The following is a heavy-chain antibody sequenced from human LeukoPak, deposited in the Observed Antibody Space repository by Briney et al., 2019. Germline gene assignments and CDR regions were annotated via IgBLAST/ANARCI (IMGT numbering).Heavy chain of an antibody. CDR3: ARGSGTAMDLFDY. J-gene: IGHJ4*02. Sequence: SVKVSCKASGYTFTGYYMHWVRQAPGQGLEWMGGIIPIFGTANYAQKFQGRVTITADESTSTAYMELSSLRSEDTAVYYCARGSGTAMDLFDYWGQGTLVTVSS. D-gene: IGHD5-18*01. V-gene: IGHV1-69*13. CDR1: GYTFTGYY. CDR2: IIPIFGTA.